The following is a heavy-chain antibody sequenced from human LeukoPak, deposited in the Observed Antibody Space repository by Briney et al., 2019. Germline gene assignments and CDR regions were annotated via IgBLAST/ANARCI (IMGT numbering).Heavy chain of an antibody. CDR3: AKVEMSSVQAPFDY. J-gene: IGHJ4*02. V-gene: IGHV3-74*01. CDR1: GFTFSNYW. CDR2: INSDGRST. D-gene: IGHD5-24*01. Sequence: GGSLRLSCAGSGFTFSNYWMHWVRQAPGKGLVWVARINSDGRSTTYADSVKGRFTISRDNAKNTLNLQMNSLRAEDTAVYYCAKVEMSSVQAPFDYWGQGTLVTVSS.